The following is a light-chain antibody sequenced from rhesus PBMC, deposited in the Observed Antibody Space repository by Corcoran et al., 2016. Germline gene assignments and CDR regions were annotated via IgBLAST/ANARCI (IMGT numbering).Light chain of an antibody. CDR1: QSVGSK. J-gene: IGKJ1*01. V-gene: IGKV3-24*04. Sequence: ETVVTQSPATLSLSPGERVTLSCRASQSVGSKLAWYQQKPGQAPKVLIYDASSRATGIPDRVSGSGSGTEFPLTISGLEPGAVGLYYCQPYNNWWTFGLGTKVEIK. CDR3: QPYNNWWT. CDR2: DAS.